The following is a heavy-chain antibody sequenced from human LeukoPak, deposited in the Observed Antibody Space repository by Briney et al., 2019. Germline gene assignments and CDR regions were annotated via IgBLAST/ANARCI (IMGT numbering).Heavy chain of an antibody. CDR1: GYSFTSYF. CDR3: ARIRDGYNDAYDI. V-gene: IGHV1-46*01. D-gene: IGHD5-24*01. Sequence: ASVKVSCKASGYSFTSYFMHWVRQAPGQGLEWMGIINPNGGTTSYAQKFQGRVTMTRNTSTSTVYMELSSLRSEDTAVYYCARIRDGYNDAYDIWGQGTMVTVPS. J-gene: IGHJ3*02. CDR2: INPNGGTT.